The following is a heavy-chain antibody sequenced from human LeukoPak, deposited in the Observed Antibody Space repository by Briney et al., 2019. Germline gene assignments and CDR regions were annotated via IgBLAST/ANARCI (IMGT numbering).Heavy chain of an antibody. V-gene: IGHV1-69*05. CDR2: IISIFGIA. J-gene: IGHJ6*03. CDR3: ARGAARTLHYYYYFMHV. Sequence: SVKVSCKASGGTFSNYDINWVRQAPGQGLEWMGGIISIFGIANYSQQCHARVTIPTAESTSTAYMALSSLTSQDTAVSYCARGAARTLHYYYYFMHVWGKGTSVTVPS. CDR1: GGTFSNYD. D-gene: IGHD6-6*01.